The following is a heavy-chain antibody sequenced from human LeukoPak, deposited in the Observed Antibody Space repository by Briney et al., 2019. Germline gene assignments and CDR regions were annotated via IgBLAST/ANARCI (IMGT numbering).Heavy chain of an antibody. J-gene: IGHJ6*03. CDR2: IRYDGSNK. Sequence: GGSLRLSCAASGFTFSSYGMHWVRQAPGKGLEWVAFIRYDGSNKYYADSVKGRFTISRDNSKNTLYLQMNSLRAEDTAVYYCAKGGCGSDFCYYYMDVWGKGTTVTISS. CDR1: GFTFSSYG. V-gene: IGHV3-30*02. D-gene: IGHD3-10*01. CDR3: AKGGCGSDFCYYYMDV.